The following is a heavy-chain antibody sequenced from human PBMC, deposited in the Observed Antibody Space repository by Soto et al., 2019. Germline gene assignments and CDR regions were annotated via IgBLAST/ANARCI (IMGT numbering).Heavy chain of an antibody. V-gene: IGHV1-69*01. CDR1: GGTFNNNA. CDR2: IIPILGTS. D-gene: IGHD3-22*01. J-gene: IGHJ6*02. CDR3: ARPYDSSDYYGGGRDV. Sequence: QVQLVQSGAEVKKPGSSVKVSCKASGGTFNNNAISWVRQAPGQGLEWMGGIIPILGTSNYAQKFRGRVTITADESTSTGYMDLSSLRSEDTAVYYCARPYDSSDYYGGGRDVCGQGTTVTVSS.